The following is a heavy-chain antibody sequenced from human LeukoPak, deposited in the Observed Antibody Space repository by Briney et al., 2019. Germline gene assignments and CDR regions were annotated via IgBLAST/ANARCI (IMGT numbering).Heavy chain of an antibody. V-gene: IGHV4-39*01. Sequence: SETLSLTCIVSGDSLSNDNYYWGWIRQPPGKGLEWIGSVYYSGSTYYNPSLKSRITMSVDTSKSQFSLNLSSVTAADTAVYYCARHVHHSSGFEYYFDYWGQGTVVTVSS. CDR1: GDSLSNDNYY. J-gene: IGHJ4*02. D-gene: IGHD3-22*01. CDR3: ARHVHHSSGFEYYFDY. CDR2: VYYSGST.